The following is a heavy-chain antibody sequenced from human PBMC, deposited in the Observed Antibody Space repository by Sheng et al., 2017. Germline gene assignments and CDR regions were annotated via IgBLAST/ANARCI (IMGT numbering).Heavy chain of an antibody. D-gene: IGHD3-22*01. CDR1: GVSLRSGTYY. V-gene: IGHV4-39*07. J-gene: IGHJ4*02. Sequence: QPQLRESGPGLVKPSETLALTCSVSGVSLRSGTYYWGWIRQSPGKGLQWIGSVYSSGSAYYNPSLRSRAIMSLDTSTNQFSLNMTSVTAADTAVYYCASRGYYYSSSVLCDYWGQGTLVTVVL. CDR2: VYSSGSA. CDR3: ASRGYYYSSSVLCDY.